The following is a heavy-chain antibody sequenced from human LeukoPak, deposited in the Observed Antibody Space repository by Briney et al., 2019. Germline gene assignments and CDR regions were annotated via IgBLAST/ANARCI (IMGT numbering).Heavy chain of an antibody. D-gene: IGHD4-23*01. CDR2: ITSNGGTT. V-gene: IGHV3-64*01. Sequence: QPGGSLRLSCAASGFTFSSYSMVWVRQAPGKGLEYVSGITSNGGTTYYGNSVEGRFTISRDNSKDTLYLQMGSLRTEDMAVYYCARGIRWASDYWGQGTPVTVAS. CDR1: GFTFSSYS. J-gene: IGHJ4*02. CDR3: ARGIRWASDY.